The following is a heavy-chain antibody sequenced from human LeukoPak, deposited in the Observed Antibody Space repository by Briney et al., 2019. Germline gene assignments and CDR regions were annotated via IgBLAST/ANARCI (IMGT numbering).Heavy chain of an antibody. CDR2: INPNSGGT. CDR3: ARAGPGSYYYYGMDV. CDR1: GYTFTSYY. J-gene: IGHJ6*02. V-gene: IGHV1-2*06. D-gene: IGHD3-10*01. Sequence: ASVKVSCKASGYTFTSYYMHWVRQAPGQGLEWMGRINPNSGGTNYAQKFQGRVTITADESTSTAYMELSSLRSEDTAVYYCARAGPGSYYYYGMDVWGQGTTVTVSS.